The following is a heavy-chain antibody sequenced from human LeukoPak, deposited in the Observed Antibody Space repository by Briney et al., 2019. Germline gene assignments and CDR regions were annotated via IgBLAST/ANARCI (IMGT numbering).Heavy chain of an antibody. D-gene: IGHD3-3*01. Sequence: SETLSLTCTVSGGSISSSSYYWGWIRQPPGKGLEWIGSIHYSGSTYYNPSLKSRVTISVDTSKNQFSLKLSSVTAADTAVYYCARVGTYYDFWSGYQNNWFDPWGQGTLVTVSS. V-gene: IGHV4-39*07. CDR1: GGSISSSSYY. CDR3: ARVGTYYDFWSGYQNNWFDP. J-gene: IGHJ5*02. CDR2: IHYSGST.